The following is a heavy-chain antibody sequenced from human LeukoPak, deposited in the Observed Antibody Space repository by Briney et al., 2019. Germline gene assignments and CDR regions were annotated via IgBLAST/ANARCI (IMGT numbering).Heavy chain of an antibody. D-gene: IGHD6-19*01. Sequence: GGSLRLSCAASGFTFDDYAMHWVRQAPGKGLEWVSLISWDGGSTYYADSVKGRFTISRDNSKNSLYLQMNSLRAEDTALYYCAKDGGGGSSGWSDAFDIWGQGTMVTVSS. CDR3: AKDGGGGSSGWSDAFDI. CDR2: ISWDGGST. J-gene: IGHJ3*02. CDR1: GFTFDDYA. V-gene: IGHV3-43D*03.